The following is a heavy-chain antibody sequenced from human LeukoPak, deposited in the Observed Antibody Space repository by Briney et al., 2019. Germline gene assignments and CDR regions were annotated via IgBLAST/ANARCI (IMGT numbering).Heavy chain of an antibody. CDR3: ARAPDKILLWFGESTYYFDY. V-gene: IGHV3-21*01. CDR2: ISSSSSYI. D-gene: IGHD3-10*01. CDR1: GGSFSGCY. J-gene: IGHJ4*02. Sequence: ETLSLTCAVYGGSFSGCYWSWIRQPPGKGLEWVSSISSSSSYIYYADSVKGRFTISRDNAKNSLYLQMNSLRAEDTAVYYCARAPDKILLWFGESTYYFDYWGQGTLVTVSS.